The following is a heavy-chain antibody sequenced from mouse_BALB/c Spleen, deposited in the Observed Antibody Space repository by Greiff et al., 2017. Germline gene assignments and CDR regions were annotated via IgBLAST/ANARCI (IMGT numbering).Heavy chain of an antibody. CDR2: ISSGGSYT. CDR3: ARGGITTVVAYYFDY. D-gene: IGHD1-1*01. J-gene: IGHJ2*01. V-gene: IGHV5-9-3*01. CDR1: GFTFSSYA. Sequence: EGKLVESGGGLVKPGGSLKLSCAASGFTFSSYAMSWVRQTPEKRLEWVATISSGGSYTYYPDSVKGRFTISRDNAKNTLYLQMSSLRSEDTAMYYCARGGITTVVAYYFDYWGQGTTLTVSS.